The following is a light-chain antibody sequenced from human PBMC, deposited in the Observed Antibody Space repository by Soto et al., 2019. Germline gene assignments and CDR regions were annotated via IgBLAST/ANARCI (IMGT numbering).Light chain of an antibody. CDR1: QSISTY. J-gene: IGKJ1*01. CDR2: TTS. CDR3: QQSYSTPRT. Sequence: LSADVVDRFTITCRASQSISTYLNWYLQKPWKAPNLLIYTTSILESGVPSRFSGSGSGTDFTLTISSLQPEDFATYYCQQSYSTPRTFGQGTKVDIK. V-gene: IGKV1-39*01.